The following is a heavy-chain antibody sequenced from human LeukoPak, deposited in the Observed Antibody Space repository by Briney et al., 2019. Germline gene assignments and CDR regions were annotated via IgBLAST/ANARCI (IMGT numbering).Heavy chain of an antibody. Sequence: SETLSLTCSVSGGSISSYYWSWIRQPPGKGLECIGYIHYNGSTNYNPSLKSRVTISVDASKNQFSLKLSSVTAADTAVYYCARRSYGTDYFDYWSQGTLVTVSS. J-gene: IGHJ4*02. D-gene: IGHD5-18*01. CDR3: ARRSYGTDYFDY. V-gene: IGHV4-59*08. CDR1: GGSISSYY. CDR2: IHYNGST.